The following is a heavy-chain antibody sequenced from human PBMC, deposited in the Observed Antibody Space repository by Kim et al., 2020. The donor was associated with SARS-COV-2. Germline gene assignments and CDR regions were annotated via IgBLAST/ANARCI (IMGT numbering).Heavy chain of an antibody. Sequence: SVKVSCKASGGTISSYAISWVRQAPGQGLEWMGGIIPIFGTANYAQKFQGRVTITADESTSTAYMELSSLRSEDTAVYYCASYDSSGYSFDYWGQGTLVTVSS. CDR2: IIPIFGTA. D-gene: IGHD3-22*01. CDR3: ASYDSSGYSFDY. J-gene: IGHJ4*02. V-gene: IGHV1-69*13. CDR1: GGTISSYA.